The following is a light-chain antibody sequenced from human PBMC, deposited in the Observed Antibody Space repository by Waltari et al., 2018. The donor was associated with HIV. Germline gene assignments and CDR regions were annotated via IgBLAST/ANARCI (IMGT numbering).Light chain of an antibody. CDR3: SAYGGSYNRLL. J-gene: IGLJ2*01. CDR2: DVN. CDR1: SGDVGNSNY. Sequence: QSALTQPPSASGSPGQSVTISCTGTSGDVGNSNYVSWYQQHPGKAPKLIMFDVNERPSGVPDRVFGSKSGNTASLTVSGLQADDEADYCCSAYGGSYNRLLFGGGTKLTVL. V-gene: IGLV2-8*01.